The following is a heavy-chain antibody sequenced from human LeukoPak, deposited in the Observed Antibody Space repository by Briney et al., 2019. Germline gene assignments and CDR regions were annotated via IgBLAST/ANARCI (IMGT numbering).Heavy chain of an antibody. CDR2: IIPILGIA. D-gene: IGHD6-19*01. J-gene: IGHJ4*02. Sequence: SVKVSCKASGGTFSSYAISWVRQAPGQGLEWMGRIIPILGIANYAQKFQGRVTMTRDTSISTAYMELSRLRSDDTAVYYCARDEIAVADLDYWGQGTLVTVSS. CDR1: GGTFSSYA. V-gene: IGHV1-69*04. CDR3: ARDEIAVADLDY.